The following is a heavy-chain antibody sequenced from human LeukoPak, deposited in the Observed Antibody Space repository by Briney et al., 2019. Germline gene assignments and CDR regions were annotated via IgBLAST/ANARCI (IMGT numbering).Heavy chain of an antibody. D-gene: IGHD3-3*01. Sequence: PGGSLRLSCAASGFTFSSYAMSWVRQAPGKGLEWVSAISGSGGSTYYADSVKGRFTISRDNSKNTLYLLMNSLRAEDTAVYYCAKDYTLRFLEWLLDSLDAFDIWGQGTMVTVSS. J-gene: IGHJ3*02. CDR3: AKDYTLRFLEWLLDSLDAFDI. CDR1: GFTFSSYA. V-gene: IGHV3-23*01. CDR2: ISGSGGST.